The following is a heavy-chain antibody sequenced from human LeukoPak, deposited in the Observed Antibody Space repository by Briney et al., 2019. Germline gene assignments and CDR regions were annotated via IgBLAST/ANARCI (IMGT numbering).Heavy chain of an antibody. CDR3: ARGRYCSGGSCYSINYYYYYGMDV. J-gene: IGHJ6*02. V-gene: IGHV4-34*01. CDR2: INHSGST. CDR1: GGSFSGYY. Sequence: PSETLSLTCAVYGGSFSGYYWSWIRQPPGKGLEWIGEINHSGSTNYNPSLKSRVTISVDTSKNQFSLKLSSVTAADTAVYYCARGRYCSGGSCYSINYYYYYGMDVWGQGTTVTVSS. D-gene: IGHD2-15*01.